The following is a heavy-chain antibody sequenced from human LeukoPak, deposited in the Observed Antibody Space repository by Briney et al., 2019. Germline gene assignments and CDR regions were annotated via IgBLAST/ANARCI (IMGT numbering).Heavy chain of an antibody. V-gene: IGHV4-61*02. CDR3: ARTGYAMIL. CDR1: GGSISSGGYY. J-gene: IGHJ2*01. D-gene: IGHD3-22*01. Sequence: PSETLSLTCTVSGGSISSGGYYWSWIRQPAGKGLEWIGRIYTSGSTNYNPSLKSRVTMSVDTSKNQFSLKLSSVTAADTAVYYCARTGYAMILWGRGTLVTVSS. CDR2: IYTSGST.